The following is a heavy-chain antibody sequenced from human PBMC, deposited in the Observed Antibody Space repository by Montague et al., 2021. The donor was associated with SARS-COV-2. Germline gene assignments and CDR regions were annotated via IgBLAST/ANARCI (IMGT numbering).Heavy chain of an antibody. CDR1: GFSLRTAGTC. V-gene: IGHV2-70*11. Sequence: PELVKPTQTLTLTCTFSGFSLRTAGTCVSWIRQPPGKAPQWLARIDWDSDKYYSRTLETRVSISTDTAKTQVVLTMTNVDPMDTATYYCARLSGVAPRCYYEGMDVWGQGTAVTVSS. D-gene: IGHD7-27*01. CDR2: IDWDSDK. J-gene: IGHJ6*02. CDR3: ARLSGVAPRCYYEGMDV.